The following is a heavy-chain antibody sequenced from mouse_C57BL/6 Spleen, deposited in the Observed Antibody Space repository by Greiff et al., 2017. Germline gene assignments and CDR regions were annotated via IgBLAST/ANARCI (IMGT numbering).Heavy chain of an antibody. CDR2: IRSKSNNYAT. Sequence: DVKLVESGGGLVQPKGSVKLSCAASGFSFNTYAMNWVSQAPGNGVEWVARIRSKSNNYATYHDDSVKDRFTISRDDSESMLYLQINDLKTEDSAMYYCVMSAYYSNYWYFDVWGTGPTVTVSS. D-gene: IGHD2-5*01. CDR3: VMSAYYSNYWYFDV. V-gene: IGHV10-1*01. J-gene: IGHJ1*03. CDR1: GFSFNTYA.